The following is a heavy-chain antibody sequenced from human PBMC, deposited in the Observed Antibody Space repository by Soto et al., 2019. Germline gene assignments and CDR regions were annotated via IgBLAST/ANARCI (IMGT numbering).Heavy chain of an antibody. CDR3: ARAVDTAMVYYFDY. Sequence: ASVTVSCKASGYTFDNYAIHWVRQAPGQGLEWMGWINPNSGGTNYAQKFQGWVTMTRDTSISTAYMELSRLRSDDTAVYYCARAVDTAMVYYFDYWGQGTLVTVSS. V-gene: IGHV1-2*04. CDR1: GYTFDNYA. CDR2: INPNSGGT. J-gene: IGHJ4*02. D-gene: IGHD5-18*01.